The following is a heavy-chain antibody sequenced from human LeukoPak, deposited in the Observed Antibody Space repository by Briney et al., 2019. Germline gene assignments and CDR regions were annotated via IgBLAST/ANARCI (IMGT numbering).Heavy chain of an antibody. Sequence: GAAVKVPCKASGYTFTSYDINWVRQATGQGLEWMGWMNPNSGNTGYAQKFQGRVTMTRNTSISIAYMELSSLRSEDTAVYYCAVRELFGPFDYWGQGTLVTVSS. J-gene: IGHJ4*02. D-gene: IGHD3-10*01. CDR2: MNPNSGNT. CDR3: AVRELFGPFDY. CDR1: GYTFTSYD. V-gene: IGHV1-8*01.